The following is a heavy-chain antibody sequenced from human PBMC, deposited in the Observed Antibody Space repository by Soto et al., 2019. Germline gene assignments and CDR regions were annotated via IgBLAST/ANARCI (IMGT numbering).Heavy chain of an antibody. CDR2: IYYSGST. CDR3: AKDSGYNYGYFRWFDP. D-gene: IGHD5-18*01. J-gene: IGHJ5*02. CDR1: GGSISSSNYY. V-gene: IGHV4-39*07. Sequence: SETLSLTCTVSGGSISSSNYYWGWIRQPPGKGLEWIGSIYYSGSTYYNPALKSRVTISVDTSKSQFSLKLSSVTAADTAVYYCAKDSGYNYGYFRWFDPWGQGTLVTVSS.